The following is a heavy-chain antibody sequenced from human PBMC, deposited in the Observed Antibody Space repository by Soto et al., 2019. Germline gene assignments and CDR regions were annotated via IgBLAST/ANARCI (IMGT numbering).Heavy chain of an antibody. V-gene: IGHV4-39*01. CDR3: ARRKTTRFDP. J-gene: IGHJ5*02. CDR1: GGSISSSSYY. D-gene: IGHD4-17*01. CDR2: TYYSGST. Sequence: SETLSLTCTVSGGSISSSSYYWGWIRQPPGKGLEWIGSTYYSGSTYYNPSLKSRVTISVDTSKNQFSLKLSSVTAADTAVYYCARRKTTRFDPWGQGTLVTVS.